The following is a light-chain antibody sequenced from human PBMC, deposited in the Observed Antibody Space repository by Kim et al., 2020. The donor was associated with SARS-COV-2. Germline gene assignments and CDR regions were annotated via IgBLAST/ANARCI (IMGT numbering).Light chain of an antibody. CDR2: QDT. CDR3: QVWDSSTKGV. Sequence: SYELTQPPSVSVSPGQTASITCSGDKLGDKYVCWYQQKPGQSPAPVIFQDTKRPSGIPERFSGSKSGNTATLTICGTQPTDEAYYYCQVWDSSTKGVFGGGTQLTVL. CDR1: KLGDKY. J-gene: IGLJ3*02. V-gene: IGLV3-1*01.